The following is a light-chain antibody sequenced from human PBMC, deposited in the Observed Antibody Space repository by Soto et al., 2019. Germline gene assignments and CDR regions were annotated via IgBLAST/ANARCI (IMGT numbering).Light chain of an antibody. J-gene: IGKJ5*01. Sequence: EIVLTQSPGTLSLSPGEGATLSCRASQTVSSTYLAWYQQKPGQAPRLLIYGASSRATGIPDRFSGTVSGTDFTLTISRLEPEDFAVYYCQQYGSSPITFGQGTRLEI. CDR3: QQYGSSPIT. V-gene: IGKV3-20*01. CDR1: QTVSSTY. CDR2: GAS.